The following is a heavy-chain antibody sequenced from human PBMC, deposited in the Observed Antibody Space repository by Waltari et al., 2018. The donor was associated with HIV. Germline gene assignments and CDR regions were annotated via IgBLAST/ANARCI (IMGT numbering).Heavy chain of an antibody. Sequence: QVPLQESGPGLVQRSGTLSPTCALSVGSISSSTWWHWVRQPPGKGREWIGEIYHSGSTNYNPSLKSRVTISVDKSKNQFSLKLSSVTAADTAVYSCARVSHSHYYDTSGHPGFDYWGQGTLVTVSS. CDR1: VGSISSSTW. CDR3: ARVSHSHYYDTSGHPGFDY. V-gene: IGHV4-4*02. CDR2: IYHSGST. D-gene: IGHD3-22*01. J-gene: IGHJ4*02.